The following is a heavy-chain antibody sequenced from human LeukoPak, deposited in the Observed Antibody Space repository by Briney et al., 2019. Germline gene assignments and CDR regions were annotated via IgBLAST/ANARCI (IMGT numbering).Heavy chain of an antibody. J-gene: IGHJ4*02. D-gene: IGHD1-26*01. V-gene: IGHV3-30*03. Sequence: GRSLRLSCAASGFTFSSYGMHWVRQAPGKGMEWEAVISYDGSNKYYAASVKGRFTISRDNSKNTQYLQMNSLRAEDTAVYYCASWRSGSHYTDWDYWGQGALVTVSS. CDR3: ASWRSGSHYTDWDY. CDR1: GFTFSSYG. CDR2: ISYDGSNK.